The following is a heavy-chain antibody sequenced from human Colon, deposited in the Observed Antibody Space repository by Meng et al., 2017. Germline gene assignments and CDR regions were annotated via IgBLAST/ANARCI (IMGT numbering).Heavy chain of an antibody. CDR3: ARVTRGITIFGVVPRGNLYFDY. CDR1: GGSFSGYY. V-gene: IGHV4-34*01. Sequence: SETLSLTCAVYGGSFSGYYWSWIRQPPGKGLEWIGEINHSGSTNYNPSLKSRVTISVDTSKNQLSLTLSSVTAADTAVYYCARVTRGITIFGVVPRGNLYFDYWGQGNLVNGSS. CDR2: INHSGST. J-gene: IGHJ4*02. D-gene: IGHD3-3*01.